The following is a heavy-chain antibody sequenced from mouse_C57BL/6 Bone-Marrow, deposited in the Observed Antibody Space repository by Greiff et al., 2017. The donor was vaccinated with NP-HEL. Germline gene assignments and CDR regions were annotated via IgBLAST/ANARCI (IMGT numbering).Heavy chain of an antibody. CDR3: ARGRVTTPFFDY. CDR2: ISYDGSN. Sequence: ESGPGLVKPSQSLSLTCSVTGYSITRGYYWNWIRQFPGNKLAWMGYISYDGSNNYNPSLKNRISSTRDTSKNQFFLKLNSVTTEDTATYYCARGRVTTPFFDYWGQGTTLTVSS. J-gene: IGHJ2*01. CDR1: GYSITRGYY. V-gene: IGHV3-6*01. D-gene: IGHD2-2*01.